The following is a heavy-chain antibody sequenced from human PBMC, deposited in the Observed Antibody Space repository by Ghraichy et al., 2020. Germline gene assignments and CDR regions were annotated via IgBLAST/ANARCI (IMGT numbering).Heavy chain of an antibody. CDR3: AKERAAAGDTGLY. V-gene: IGHV3-23*01. CDR1: GFTFSSYA. Sequence: GESLNISCAASGFTFSSYAMSWVRQAPGKGLGWVPAISGSGGSTYYADSVKGRFTISRDNSKNTRYLQMNSLRAEDTAVYYCAKERAAAGDTGLYWGQGTLVTVSS. J-gene: IGHJ4*02. D-gene: IGHD6-13*01. CDR2: ISGSGGST.